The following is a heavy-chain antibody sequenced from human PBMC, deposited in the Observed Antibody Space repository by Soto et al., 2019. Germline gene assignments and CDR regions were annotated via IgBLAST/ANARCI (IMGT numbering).Heavy chain of an antibody. J-gene: IGHJ4*02. D-gene: IGHD2-21*02. Sequence: QVQLVESGGGVVQPGTSLRLSCKASGFIFRDYLIHWVRQAPGKGLEWQAVLSFDGTAEYYADSTRGRFTISRDIPKSTTYLVINNVRRDDTAMYYCARVATRLQSMEVLEYWGQGTLVTVPS. CDR1: GFIFRDYL. CDR2: LSFDGTAE. V-gene: IGHV3-30*03. CDR3: ARVATRLQSMEVLEY.